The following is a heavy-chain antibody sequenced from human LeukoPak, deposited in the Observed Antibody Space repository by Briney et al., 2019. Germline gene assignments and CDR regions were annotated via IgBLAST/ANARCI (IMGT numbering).Heavy chain of an antibody. CDR1: GFTFSSYW. CDR3: AKDTPKWLTFDY. J-gene: IGHJ4*02. V-gene: IGHV3-7*01. CDR2: IKQDGSEK. Sequence: GGSLRLSCAASGFTFSSYWMSWVRQAPGKGLEWVANIKQDGSEKYYADSVKGRFTNSRDNSKNTLYLQMNSLRAEDTAVYYCAKDTPKWLTFDYWGQGTLVTVSS. D-gene: IGHD5-24*01.